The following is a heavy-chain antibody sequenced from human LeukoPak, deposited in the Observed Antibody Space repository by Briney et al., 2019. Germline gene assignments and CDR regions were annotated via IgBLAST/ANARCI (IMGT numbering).Heavy chain of an antibody. CDR1: GYTFTSDG. Sequence: GASVKVSCKASGYTFTSDGISWVRQAPGQGREWLGWISAYNGNTNYAQKLQGRVTMTTDTSTSTAYMELRSLRSDDTAVYYCARDKSGGYSYYGYWGQGTLVTVSS. CDR2: ISAYNGNT. J-gene: IGHJ4*02. V-gene: IGHV1-18*01. D-gene: IGHD5-18*01. CDR3: ARDKSGGYSYYGY.